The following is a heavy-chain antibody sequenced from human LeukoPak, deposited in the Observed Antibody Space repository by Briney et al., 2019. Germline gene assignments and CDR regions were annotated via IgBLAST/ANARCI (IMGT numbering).Heavy chain of an antibody. V-gene: IGHV1-69*04. J-gene: IGHJ6*03. CDR3: ARDPPTVTTYMDV. CDR1: GGTFSSYT. CDR2: IIPILGIA. D-gene: IGHD4-17*01. Sequence: GSSVKVSCKASGGTFSSYTISWVRQAPGQGLEWMGRIIPILGIANYAQKFQGRVTITADKSTSTAYMELSSLRSEHTAVYYCARDPPTVTTYMDVWGKGTTVTVSS.